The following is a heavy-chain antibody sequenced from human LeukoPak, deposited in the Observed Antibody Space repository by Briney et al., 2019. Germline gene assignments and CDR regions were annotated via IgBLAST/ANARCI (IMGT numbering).Heavy chain of an antibody. V-gene: IGHV3-23*01. CDR1: GFTFNYYA. CDR2: ILGGGDTT. J-gene: IGHJ4*02. D-gene: IGHD3-10*01. Sequence: GGTLRLSCAASGFTFNYYAMNWVRQAPGKGLEWVSAILGGGDTTSYADSVKGRFTISRDNSKNTLYLQMNSLRAEDTAVYYCAKDLVSQRGVGSSEKVDYWGQGTLVTVSS. CDR3: AKDLVSQRGVGSSEKVDY.